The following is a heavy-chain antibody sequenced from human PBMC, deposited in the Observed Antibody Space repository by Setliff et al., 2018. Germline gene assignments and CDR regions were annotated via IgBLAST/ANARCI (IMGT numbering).Heavy chain of an antibody. J-gene: IGHJ4*02. CDR3: ARMMRPPWDCSGGSCYSRAFNY. CDR1: GFTFSSYG. D-gene: IGHD2-15*01. V-gene: IGHV3-64*02. Sequence: PGGSLRLSCAVSGFTFSSYGIHWVRQAPGKGLEYVAGIRSNGGRTYYADSVKGRFTISRDNSKNTLYLQMGSLRAEDMAVYYCARMMRPPWDCSGGSCYSRAFNYWGQGTLVTV. CDR2: IRSNGGRT.